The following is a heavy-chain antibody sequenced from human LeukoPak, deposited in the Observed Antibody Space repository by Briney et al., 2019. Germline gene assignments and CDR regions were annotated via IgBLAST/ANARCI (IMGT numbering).Heavy chain of an antibody. CDR3: ARPLGYCSGGSCYAPRDAFDI. Sequence: GGSLRLSCTASGLSVRNEYMSWVRQAPGKGLEWVAVISYDGSNKYYADSAKGRFTISRDNSKNTLYLQMNSLRAEDTAVYYCARPLGYCSGGSCYAPRDAFDIWGQGTMVTVSS. J-gene: IGHJ3*02. V-gene: IGHV3-30*04. CDR2: ISYDGSNK. D-gene: IGHD2-15*01. CDR1: GLSVRNEY.